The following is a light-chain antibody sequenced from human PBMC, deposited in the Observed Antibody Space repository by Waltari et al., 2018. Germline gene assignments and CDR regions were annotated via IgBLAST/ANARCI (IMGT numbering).Light chain of an antibody. V-gene: IGKV1D-13*01. CDR1: QNIHSN. J-gene: IGKJ3*01. Sequence: IQMTQSPSALSAPVGDRITISCRASQNIHSNLAWYQQKPGKAPKVLIYAASTLESGIPSRFSGSGSGTDFTLIISSLQPEDSATYFCQHYYDDPFTFGPGTKLEIK. CDR2: AAS. CDR3: QHYYDDPFT.